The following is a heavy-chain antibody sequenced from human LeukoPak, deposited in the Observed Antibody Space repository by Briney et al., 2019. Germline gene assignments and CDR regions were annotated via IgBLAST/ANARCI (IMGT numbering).Heavy chain of an antibody. J-gene: IGHJ3*02. CDR2: IKQDGSEK. CDR1: GFTFSSYA. D-gene: IGHD3-16*01. V-gene: IGHV3-7*01. Sequence: GGSLRLSCAASGFTFSSYAMSWVRQAPGKGLEWVANIKQDGSEKYYVDSVKGRFTISRDNAKNSLYLQMNSLRAEDTAVYYCASHYFYAFDIWGHGTMVTVSS. CDR3: ASHYFYAFDI.